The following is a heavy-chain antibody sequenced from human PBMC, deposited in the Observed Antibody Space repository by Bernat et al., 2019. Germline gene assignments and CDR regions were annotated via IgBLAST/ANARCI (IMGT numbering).Heavy chain of an antibody. CDR2: ISSSSSYT. V-gene: IGHV3-11*06. D-gene: IGHD6-13*01. Sequence: QVQLVESGGGLVKPGGSLRLSCAASGFTFSDYYMSWIRQAPGKGLEWVSYISSSSSYTNYADSVKGRFTISRDNAKNSLYLQMNSLRAEDTAVYYCARDALPAAAAGREDNWFDPWGQGTLVTVSS. CDR3: ARDALPAAAAGREDNWFDP. J-gene: IGHJ5*02. CDR1: GFTFSDYY.